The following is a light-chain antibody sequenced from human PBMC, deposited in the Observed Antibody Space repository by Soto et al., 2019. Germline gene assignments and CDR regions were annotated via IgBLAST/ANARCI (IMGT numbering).Light chain of an antibody. Sequence: QSVLTQSPSASASLGASVKVTCTLSSGHSSYAIAWHQQQPEKGPRYLMKLNSDGSHSKGDGIPDRFSGSSSGAERYLTISSLQSEDEADYYCQTWGTGIRGFGTGTKMTVL. J-gene: IGLJ1*01. CDR2: LNSDGSH. CDR3: QTWGTGIRG. V-gene: IGLV4-69*01. CDR1: SGHSSYA.